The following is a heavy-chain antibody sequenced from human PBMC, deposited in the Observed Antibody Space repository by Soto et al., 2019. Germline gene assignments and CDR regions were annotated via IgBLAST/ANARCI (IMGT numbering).Heavy chain of an antibody. CDR1: GYSFTTFY. CDR3: ARDYDYVGGDY. J-gene: IGHJ4*02. D-gene: IGHD3-16*01. V-gene: IGHV1-46*01. Sequence: QVQLVQSGAEVKKPGASVKVSCRASGYSFTTFYMHWVRQAPGQGLEWMGIIDPSGGSTIYAQKFQCRLTMTRDTSTSTVYMELSSLRSEDTAVYYCARDYDYVGGDYWGQGTLVTVSS. CDR2: IDPSGGST.